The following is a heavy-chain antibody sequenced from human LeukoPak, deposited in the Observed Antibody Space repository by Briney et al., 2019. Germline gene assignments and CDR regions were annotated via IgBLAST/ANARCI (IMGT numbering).Heavy chain of an antibody. CDR2: INPNSGGT. J-gene: IGHJ4*02. V-gene: IGHV1-2*02. CDR1: GYTFTGYY. D-gene: IGHD6-13*01. Sequence: ASVKVSCKASGYTFTGYYMHWVRQAPGQGLEWMGWINPNSGGTNYAQKFQGRVTMTRDTSISTAYMGLSRRRSDDTAVYYCARALIAAAGLFDYWGQGTLVTASS. CDR3: ARALIAAAGLFDY.